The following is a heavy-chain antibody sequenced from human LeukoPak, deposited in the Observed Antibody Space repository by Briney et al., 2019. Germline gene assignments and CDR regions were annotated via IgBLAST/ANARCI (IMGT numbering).Heavy chain of an antibody. Sequence: ASVKVSCKASGGTFSSYAISWVRQAPGQGLEWMGGIIPIFGTANYAQKFQGRVTITTDESTSTAYMELSSLRSEDTAVYYCAYSYEDSGYYYLDYWGQGTLVTVSS. D-gene: IGHD3-22*01. V-gene: IGHV1-69*05. CDR2: IIPIFGTA. CDR3: AYSYEDSGYYYLDY. J-gene: IGHJ4*02. CDR1: GGTFSSYA.